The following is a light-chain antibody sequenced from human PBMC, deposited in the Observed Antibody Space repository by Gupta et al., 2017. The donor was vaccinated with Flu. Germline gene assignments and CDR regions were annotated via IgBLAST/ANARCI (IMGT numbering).Light chain of an antibody. Sequence: PSSLSASVGDRVTITCRASQDISNYLAWFQQKPGKAPKSLIYAASRLHSGVPSKFSGSGSGTDFTLTISNLQPEDFATYYCQQDNGYPRTFGQGTKVEIK. CDR3: QQDNGYPRT. V-gene: IGKV1-16*02. CDR1: QDISNY. J-gene: IGKJ1*01. CDR2: AAS.